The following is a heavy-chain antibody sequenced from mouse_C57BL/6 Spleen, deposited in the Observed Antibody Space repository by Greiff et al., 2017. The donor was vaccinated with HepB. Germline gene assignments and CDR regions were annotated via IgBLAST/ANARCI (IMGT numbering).Heavy chain of an antibody. CDR2: ISGGGGNT. CDR1: GFTFSSYT. V-gene: IGHV5-9*01. J-gene: IGHJ4*01. Sequence: EVQLVESGGGLVKPGGSLKLSCAASGFTFSSYTMSWVRQTPEKRLEWVATISGGGGNTYYPDSVKGRFTISRDNAKNTLYLQMSSLRSEDTALYYCARQYSNYRGDYWGQGTSVTVSS. CDR3: ARQYSNYRGDY. D-gene: IGHD2-5*01.